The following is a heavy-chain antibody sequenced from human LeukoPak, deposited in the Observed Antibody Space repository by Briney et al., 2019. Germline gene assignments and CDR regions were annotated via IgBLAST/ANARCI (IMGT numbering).Heavy chain of an antibody. Sequence: PSETLSLTCTVSGGSISNYYWSWIRQPAGEGLEWIGRIYYTGRTSYNPSLKSRVTMSLDTSKNQFSLILSSVTAADTAVYYCARRSFSYYTMDVWGQGTTVTVSS. J-gene: IGHJ6*02. CDR3: ARRSFSYYTMDV. CDR2: IYYTGRT. V-gene: IGHV4-4*07. CDR1: GGSISNYY.